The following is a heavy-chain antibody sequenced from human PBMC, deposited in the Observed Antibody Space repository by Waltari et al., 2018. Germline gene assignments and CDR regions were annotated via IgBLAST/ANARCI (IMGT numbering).Heavy chain of an antibody. V-gene: IGHV3-48*01. CDR1: GFNIDDYS. Sequence: EIQLVQSGGGLVQPGGSLRLSCAASGFNIDDYSLNWARQAPGKGLEWVSYITGTSRTKFYADSVRGRFTISRDNAKNSLYLQMNSLRADDTAVYFCARPVRISGNYGLDVWGQGTTVIVSS. J-gene: IGHJ6*02. CDR3: ARPVRISGNYGLDV. CDR2: ITGTSRTK.